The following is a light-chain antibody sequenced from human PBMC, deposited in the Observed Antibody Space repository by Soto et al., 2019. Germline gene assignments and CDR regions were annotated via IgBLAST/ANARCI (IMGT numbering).Light chain of an antibody. CDR3: QQYNYWPYT. Sequence: EIVMTQSPATLSVSPGERATLSCRASQSVSSNLAWYQQKPGQAPRRLISGASTRATGIQARFSGSGSGTEFTLTISSLQSEDFAVYYCQQYNYWPYTFGQGTKLEIK. CDR2: GAS. V-gene: IGKV3-15*01. J-gene: IGKJ2*01. CDR1: QSVSSN.